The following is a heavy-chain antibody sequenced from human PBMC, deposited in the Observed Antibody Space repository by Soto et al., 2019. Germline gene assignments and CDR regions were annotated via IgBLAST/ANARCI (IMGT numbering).Heavy chain of an antibody. CDR1: GFSVSSNY. CDR2: LYSGGSS. J-gene: IGHJ4*02. CDR3: ARDPSSGWYDY. V-gene: IGHV3-53*01. D-gene: IGHD6-19*01. Sequence: GGSLRLSCAASGFSVSSNYMSWVRQAPGKGLAWVSVLYSGGSSYYADSVKGRFTISRDNPKNTLYLPMNSLRADDTAVYYCARDPSSGWYDYWGQGTLVTVSS.